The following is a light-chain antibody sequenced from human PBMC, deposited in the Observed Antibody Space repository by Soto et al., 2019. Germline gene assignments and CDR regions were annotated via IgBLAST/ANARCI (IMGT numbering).Light chain of an antibody. CDR2: SAS. Sequence: DIQMTQSPSFVSASVGDRVTITCRASQSVTTWLARYQQRPGKAPRLLIHSASSLRSGVPSRFSGSGSGAEFTLTSGSLHPEDEATYFCQQASYFPFTFGPGTTVAI. CDR3: QQASYFPFT. CDR1: QSVTTW. V-gene: IGKV1-12*01. J-gene: IGKJ3*01.